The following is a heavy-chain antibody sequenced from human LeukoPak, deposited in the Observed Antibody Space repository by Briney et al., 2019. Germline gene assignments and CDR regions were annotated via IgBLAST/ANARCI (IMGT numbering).Heavy chain of an antibody. CDR1: GYTFTSYG. Sequence: GASVKVSCKASGYTFTSYGISWVRQAPGQGLEWMGWISAYNGNTNYAQKLQGRVTMTTDQSTSTAYMELRSLRSDDTAVYYCARDRGEQWLEYYYYYYMDVWGKGTTVTVSS. D-gene: IGHD6-19*01. J-gene: IGHJ6*03. CDR3: ARDRGEQWLEYYYYYYMDV. CDR2: ISAYNGNT. V-gene: IGHV1-18*01.